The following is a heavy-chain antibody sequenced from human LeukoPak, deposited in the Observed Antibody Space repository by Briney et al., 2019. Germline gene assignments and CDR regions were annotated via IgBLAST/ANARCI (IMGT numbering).Heavy chain of an antibody. Sequence: KSGGSLRLSCAASGFTFSDYYMSWIRKAPGKGLKWVSYISSSSSYTNYADSVKGRFTISRDNAKNSLYLQMNSLRAEDTAVYYCARTQRVVVAATNWFDPWGQGTLVTVSS. CDR3: ARTQRVVVAATNWFDP. CDR1: GFTFSDYY. D-gene: IGHD2-15*01. CDR2: ISSSSSYT. V-gene: IGHV3-11*06. J-gene: IGHJ5*02.